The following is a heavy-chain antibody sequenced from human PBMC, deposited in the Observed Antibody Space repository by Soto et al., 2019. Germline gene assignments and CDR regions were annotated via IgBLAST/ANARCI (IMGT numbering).Heavy chain of an antibody. CDR3: SLDRYYYNDRGAFDS. V-gene: IGHV3-48*01. CDR2: ISSSSNTI. Sequence: EVQLVESGGGLVQPGGSLRLSCAASGFTFSSYSMNWVRQAPGKGLEWVSYISSSSNTIYADSVKGRFTISRDNAKNSLYLQMNSLRAEDTAVYYCSLDRYYYNDRGAFDSWGQGTMVTVSS. J-gene: IGHJ3*02. CDR1: GFTFSSYS. D-gene: IGHD3-10*01.